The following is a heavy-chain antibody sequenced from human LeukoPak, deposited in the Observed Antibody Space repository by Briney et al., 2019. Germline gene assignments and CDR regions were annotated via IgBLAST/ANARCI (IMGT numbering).Heavy chain of an antibody. V-gene: IGHV1-69*06. D-gene: IGHD3-10*01. CDR3: ARAVSMVRGVIMDYYYGMDV. CDR2: IIPIFGTA. J-gene: IGHJ6*04. Sequence: GSSVKVSCKASGGTFSSYAISWVRQAPGQGLEWMGVIIPIFGTANYAQKFQGRVTITADKSTSTAYMELSSLRSEDTAVYYCARAVSMVRGVIMDYYYGMDVWGKGTTVTVSS. CDR1: GGTFSSYA.